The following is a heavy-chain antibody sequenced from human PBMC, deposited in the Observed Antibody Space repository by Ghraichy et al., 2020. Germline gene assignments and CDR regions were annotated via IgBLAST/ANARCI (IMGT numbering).Heavy chain of an antibody. J-gene: IGHJ6*02. V-gene: IGHV3-73*01. Sequence: GGSLRLSCAASGFTFSGSAMHWVRQASGKGLEWVGRIRSKANSYATAYAASVKGRFTISRDDSKNTAYLQMNSLKTEDTAVYYCTRLGPICSSTSCYNIEDAYYYGMDVWGQGTTVTVSS. CDR2: IRSKANSYAT. CDR3: TRLGPICSSTSCYNIEDAYYYGMDV. D-gene: IGHD2-2*02. CDR1: GFTFSGSA.